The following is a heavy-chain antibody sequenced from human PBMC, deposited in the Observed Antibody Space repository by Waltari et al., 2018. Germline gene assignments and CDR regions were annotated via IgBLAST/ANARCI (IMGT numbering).Heavy chain of an antibody. CDR1: GGTFSSYA. Sequence: QVQLVQSGAEVKKPGSSVKVSCKASGGTFSSYAISWVRQAPGQGLEWMGGIIPIFGTANYAQKFQGRVTITADESTSTAYMELSSLRSEDTAVYYCARGRILGIAARPGGAFDIWGQGTMVTVSS. J-gene: IGHJ3*02. CDR3: ARGRILGIAARPGGAFDI. V-gene: IGHV1-69*12. D-gene: IGHD6-6*01. CDR2: IIPIFGTA.